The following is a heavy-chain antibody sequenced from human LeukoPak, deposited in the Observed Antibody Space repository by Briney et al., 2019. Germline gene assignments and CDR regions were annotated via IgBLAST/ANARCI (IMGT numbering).Heavy chain of an antibody. J-gene: IGHJ4*02. CDR1: GFTFSSYS. D-gene: IGHD1-26*01. V-gene: IGHV3-23*01. Sequence: PGGSLRLSCAASGFTFSSYSMNWVRQAPGKGLEWVSAISGSGGSTYYADSVKGRFTISRDNSKNTLYLQMNSLRAEDTAVYYCAKGRGVIVGATFHYWGQGTLVTVSS. CDR2: ISGSGGST. CDR3: AKGRGVIVGATFHY.